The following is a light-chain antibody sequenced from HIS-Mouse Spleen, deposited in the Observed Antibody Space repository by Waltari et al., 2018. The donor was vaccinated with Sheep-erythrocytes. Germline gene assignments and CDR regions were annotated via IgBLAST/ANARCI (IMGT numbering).Light chain of an antibody. CDR1: ALPKKY. J-gene: IGLJ2*01. V-gene: IGLV3-1*01. Sequence: SYELTQPPSVSVSPGQTARITCSGDALPKKYACWYQQKPGQSPVLVIYQDSKRPSGIPERFSGSHSGNTATLTISGTQAMDEADYYCQAWDSSTAWNVVFGGGTKLTVL. CDR3: QAWDSSTAWNVV. CDR2: QDS.